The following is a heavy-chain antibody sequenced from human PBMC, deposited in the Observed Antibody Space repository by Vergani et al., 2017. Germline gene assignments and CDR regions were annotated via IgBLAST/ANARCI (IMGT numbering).Heavy chain of an antibody. D-gene: IGHD5-12*01. Sequence: QVQLQQWGAGLLKPSETLSLTCAVYGGSFSGYYWSWIRQPPGKGLEWIGEINHSGSTNYNPSLKSRVTISVDTSKNQFSLKLSSVTAADTAVYYCARGGRSVDIVATSPQSYYYYMDVWGKGP. J-gene: IGHJ6*03. CDR2: INHSGST. CDR3: ARGGRSVDIVATSPQSYYYYMDV. V-gene: IGHV4-34*01. CDR1: GGSFSGYY.